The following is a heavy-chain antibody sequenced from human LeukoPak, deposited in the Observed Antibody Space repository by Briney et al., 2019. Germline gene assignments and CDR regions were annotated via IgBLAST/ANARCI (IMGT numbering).Heavy chain of an antibody. CDR1: GYTFTSYG. CDR3: ARDSARDYDSPTDY. V-gene: IGHV1-18*01. CDR2: ISAYNGNT. Sequence: ASVKVSCKASGYTFTSYGISWVRQAPGQGLEWVGWISAYNGNTNYAQKLQGRVTMTTDTSTSTAYMELRSLRSDDTAVYYCARDSARDYDSPTDYWGQGTLVTVSS. J-gene: IGHJ4*02. D-gene: IGHD3-22*01.